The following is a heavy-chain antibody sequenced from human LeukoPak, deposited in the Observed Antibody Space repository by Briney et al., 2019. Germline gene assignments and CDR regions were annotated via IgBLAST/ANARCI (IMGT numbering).Heavy chain of an antibody. D-gene: IGHD3-10*01. Sequence: GGSLKLSCSTSKAGNSGFCNGMDRQAPGKGLEWVGRIKSKADGGTTEYAAPVKGRVTISRDDSNSTLHLQLNGLTTEDTAVYYCTTDYGSFWGQGTPVTVSS. J-gene: IGHJ4*02. CDR3: TTDYGSF. CDR2: IKSKADGGTT. CDR1: KAGNSGFC. V-gene: IGHV3-15*01.